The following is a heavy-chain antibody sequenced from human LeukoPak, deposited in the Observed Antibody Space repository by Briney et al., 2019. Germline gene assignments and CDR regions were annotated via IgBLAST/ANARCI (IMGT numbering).Heavy chain of an antibody. D-gene: IGHD3-22*01. CDR1: GGTFSSYA. J-gene: IGHJ4*02. V-gene: IGHV1-69*04. CDR2: IIPILGIA. CDR3: ARDRYYYDSSGAPDY. Sequence: ASVKVSCKASGGTFSSYAISWVRQAPGQGLEWMGRIIPILGIANYAQKFQGRVTITADKSTSTAYMELRSLRSDDTAVYYCARDRYYYDSSGAPDYWGQGTLVTVSS.